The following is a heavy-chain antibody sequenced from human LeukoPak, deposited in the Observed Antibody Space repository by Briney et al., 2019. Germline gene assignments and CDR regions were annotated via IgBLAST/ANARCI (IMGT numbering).Heavy chain of an antibody. Sequence: SETLSLTCIVSGGSMSNHYWSWIRQPPGKELEWIGYIYYSGSTNYNPSLKSRVTISVDTSKNQFSLKLSSVTAADTAVYYCARDKTGTDAFDTWGQGTMVTVSS. CDR1: GGSMSNHY. V-gene: IGHV4-59*11. D-gene: IGHD7-27*01. J-gene: IGHJ3*02. CDR3: ARDKTGTDAFDT. CDR2: IYYSGST.